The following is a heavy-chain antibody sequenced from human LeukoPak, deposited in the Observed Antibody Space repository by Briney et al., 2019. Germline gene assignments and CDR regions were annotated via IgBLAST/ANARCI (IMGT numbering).Heavy chain of an antibody. CDR1: GGSISSYY. J-gene: IGHJ6*03. CDR3: ARGYSSALYYSMDV. CDR2: IYYSGST. D-gene: IGHD6-25*01. V-gene: IGHV4-59*08. Sequence: SETLSLTCTVSGGSISSYYWSWIRQPPGKGLEWIGYIYYSGSTNYNPSLKSRVTISVNTSKNQFSLKLSSVTAADTAVYYCARGYSSALYYSMDVWGQGTTVTVSS.